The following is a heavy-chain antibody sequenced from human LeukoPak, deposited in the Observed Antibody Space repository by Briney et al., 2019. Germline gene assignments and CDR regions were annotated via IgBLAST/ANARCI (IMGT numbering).Heavy chain of an antibody. CDR3: ASSFSSGWYSSGGIDY. J-gene: IGHJ4*02. D-gene: IGHD6-19*01. CDR1: GGTFSSYA. CDR2: IIPIFGTA. Sequence: ASVKVSCKASGGTFSSYAISWVRQAPGQGLEWMGRIIPIFGTANYAQKFQGRVTITTDESTSTAYMELSSLRSEDTAVYYCASSFSSGWYSSGGIDYWGQGTQVTVSS. V-gene: IGHV1-69*05.